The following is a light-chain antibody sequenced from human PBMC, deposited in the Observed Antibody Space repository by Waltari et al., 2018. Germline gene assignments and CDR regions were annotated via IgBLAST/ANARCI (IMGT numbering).Light chain of an antibody. Sequence: SVLTQPPSVSGTPGQRVTISCSGSTSNIGAGHDVHWYQHLPGTAPKLLIYGNTNRPSGVPDRVSGSKSGTSASLAITGLQADDEADYFCQSFDNMLSGGVVFGGGTKLAVL. J-gene: IGLJ2*01. CDR3: QSFDNMLSGGVV. CDR2: GNT. V-gene: IGLV1-40*01. CDR1: TSNIGAGHD.